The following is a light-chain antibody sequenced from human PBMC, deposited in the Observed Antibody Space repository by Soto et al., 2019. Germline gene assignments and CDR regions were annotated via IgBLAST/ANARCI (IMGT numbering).Light chain of an antibody. CDR1: QSLLHSDGNTY. V-gene: IGKV2-24*01. CDR2: KIS. CDR3: MQGTRFPYA. Sequence: VMTQTPLFSAVTLGQPASISCKSSQSLLHSDGNTYLNWLHQRPGQPPRLLLHKISDRFSGVPDRVSGSGAGTDFTLTISRVEAEDVGVYYCMQGTRFPYAFGQGTRLEIK. J-gene: IGKJ2*01.